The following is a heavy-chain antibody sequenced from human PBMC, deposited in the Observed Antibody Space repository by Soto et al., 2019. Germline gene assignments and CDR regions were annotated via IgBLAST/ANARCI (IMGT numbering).Heavy chain of an antibody. CDR3: ATDLGRGGRGAFGI. CDR1: GFTFSSYG. J-gene: IGHJ3*02. CDR2: ISYDGSNK. D-gene: IGHD7-27*01. V-gene: IGHV3-30*03. Sequence: QVQLVESGGGVVQPGRSLRLSCAASGFTFSSYGMHWVRQAPGKGLEWVAVISYDGSNKYYAESVKGRFTISRDNSKNTLCLRMTSLRAEDAAVYYCATDLGRGGRGAFGIWGQGTMVTVSS.